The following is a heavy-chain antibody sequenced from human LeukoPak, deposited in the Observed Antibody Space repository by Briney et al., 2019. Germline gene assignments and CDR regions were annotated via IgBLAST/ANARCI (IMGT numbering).Heavy chain of an antibody. CDR1: EYSFTNYW. CDR2: IYPSDSDT. Sequence: GESLKISCQGSEYSFTNYWIARVRQMPGKGLEWMGIIYPSDSDTRYSPSFQGQVIISADKSISTAYLQWSSLKASDTAMYYCARHRSSWSEFDYWGQGTLVTVSS. J-gene: IGHJ4*02. D-gene: IGHD6-13*01. CDR3: ARHRSSWSEFDY. V-gene: IGHV5-51*01.